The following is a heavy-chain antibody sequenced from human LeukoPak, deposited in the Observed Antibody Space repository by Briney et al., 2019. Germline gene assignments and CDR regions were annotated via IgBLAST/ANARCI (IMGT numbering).Heavy chain of an antibody. CDR1: GFTFSSYA. Sequence: GGSLTLSRAPSGFTFSSYAMSWVRQAPGKGLEWVSAIRGSGGSTYYADSVKGRFTISRDNSKNTLYLRMNSLRAEDTAVYYCAKGGYYGSGRPDYWGQGTLVTVSS. D-gene: IGHD3-10*01. CDR3: AKGGYYGSGRPDY. J-gene: IGHJ4*02. V-gene: IGHV3-23*01. CDR2: IRGSGGST.